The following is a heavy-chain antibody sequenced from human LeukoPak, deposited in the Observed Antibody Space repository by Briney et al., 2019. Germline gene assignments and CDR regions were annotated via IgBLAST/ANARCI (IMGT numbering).Heavy chain of an antibody. Sequence: SQTLSLTCTVSGGSISSGGYYWTWIRQHPETGLEWIGYIYYSGSTYYNPSLKSRVTISVDTSKKQFSLKLSSVTAADTAVYYCARDRGGTYPGYFGYWGQGTLVTVSS. CDR2: IYYSGST. D-gene: IGHD1-26*01. CDR3: ARDRGGTYPGYFGY. V-gene: IGHV4-31*03. CDR1: GGSISSGGYY. J-gene: IGHJ4*02.